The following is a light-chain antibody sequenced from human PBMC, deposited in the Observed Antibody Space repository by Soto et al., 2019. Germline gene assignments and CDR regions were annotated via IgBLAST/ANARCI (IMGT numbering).Light chain of an antibody. J-gene: IGLJ1*01. CDR1: SSDVGAYDY. V-gene: IGLV2-14*03. Sequence: QSALTQPASVSGSPGQSITISCTGTSSDVGAYDYVSWYQQHPGEAPKLMIFDVSDRPSGVSNRFSGSKSGNTASLTISGLQAEDEADYYCNSFTTSTSYVFGAGTKLTVL. CDR2: DVS. CDR3: NSFTTSTSYV.